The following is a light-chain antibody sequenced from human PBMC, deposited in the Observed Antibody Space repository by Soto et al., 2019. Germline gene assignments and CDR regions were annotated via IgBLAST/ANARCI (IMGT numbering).Light chain of an antibody. V-gene: IGKV3-20*01. CDR2: DTS. CDR1: QTVTSGS. J-gene: IGKJ4*02. CDR3: QQYGDSPLT. Sequence: EVVLTQSPDTLSLSPGEIATLSCRASQTVTSGSLGWYQQKRGQAPRLLIYDTSSRATGIPDRCSGSGSGTDFTLTISRLEPEDFAVYYCQQYGDSPLTFGGGTKVEIK.